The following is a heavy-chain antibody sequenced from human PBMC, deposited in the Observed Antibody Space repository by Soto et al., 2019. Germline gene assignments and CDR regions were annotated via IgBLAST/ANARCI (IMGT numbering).Heavy chain of an antibody. CDR3: ARSGSYDFWSGYFRGYYGMDV. J-gene: IGHJ6*02. Sequence: SETLSLTCAVYGGSFSGYYWSWIRQPPGKGLEWIGEINHSGSTNYNPSLKSRVTISVDTSKNQFSLKLSSVTAADTAVYYCARSGSYDFWSGYFRGYYGMDVWGQGTTVTVSS. CDR2: INHSGST. CDR1: GGSFSGYY. D-gene: IGHD3-3*01. V-gene: IGHV4-34*01.